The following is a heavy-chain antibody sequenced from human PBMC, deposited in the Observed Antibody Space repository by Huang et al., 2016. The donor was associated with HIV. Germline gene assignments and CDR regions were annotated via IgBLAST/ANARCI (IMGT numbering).Heavy chain of an antibody. CDR3: TWDNKGVDDY. V-gene: IGHV3-15*05. CDR1: GFKFDDAW. J-gene: IGHJ4*01. Sequence: DVELVQFGGGSAQAGGSLRLSCRGSGFKFDDAWISWVRQAPGKGLEWIGRIKSGHSGGARDCRDSVRSRFTISRDDSGQTSFLDLQILEEEDTGLYYCTWDNKGVDDYWGQGSVVVVSS. CDR2: IKSGHSGGAR. D-gene: IGHD2-8*01.